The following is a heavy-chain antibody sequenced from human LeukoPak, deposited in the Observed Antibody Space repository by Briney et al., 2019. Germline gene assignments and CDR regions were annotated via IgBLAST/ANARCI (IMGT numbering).Heavy chain of an antibody. CDR1: GFTYSSYG. D-gene: IGHD2-2*01. CDR3: AKAPGYCSSTHPCYYYYGMDV. V-gene: IGHV3-30*18. CDR2: ISYDGSNK. Sequence: GGALRLYCAASGFTYSSYGLHELRQAPGKGVQWVAVISYDGSNKYFADSGKGRFTISRDNSKNTLDLQMNSLTAEDTAVSYCAKAPGYCSSTHPCYYYYGMDVWGQGTTVTVSS. J-gene: IGHJ6*02.